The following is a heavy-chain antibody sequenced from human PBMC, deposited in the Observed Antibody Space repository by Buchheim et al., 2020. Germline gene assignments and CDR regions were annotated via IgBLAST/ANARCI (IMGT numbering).Heavy chain of an antibody. CDR1: GFTFSSYA. Sequence: EVQLLESGGGLVQPGGSLRLSCAASGFTFSSYAMSWVRQVPGKGLEWVSAITDGGRTYYADSVKGRFTISRDNSQNTLYLQMNSLGAEDTAVYYCAKDGRPYSSSWFDCWGQGTL. V-gene: IGHV3-23*01. J-gene: IGHJ4*02. CDR2: ITDGGRT. CDR3: AKDGRPYSSSWFDC. D-gene: IGHD6-13*01.